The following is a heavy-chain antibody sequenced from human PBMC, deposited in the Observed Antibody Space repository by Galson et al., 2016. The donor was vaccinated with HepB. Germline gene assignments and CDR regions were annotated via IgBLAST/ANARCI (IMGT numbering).Heavy chain of an antibody. Sequence: SLRLSCAASGFTFNNFAMNWVRQAPGKGLEWVSSITGLGGKAFYSDSVKGRFTFSRDNSANTLFLQMTTLRPEDTAVYYGVKINGYNNGWPYKHFDHWGQGTQVIVSS. CDR3: VKINGYNNGWPYKHFDH. J-gene: IGHJ5*02. D-gene: IGHD5-12*01. V-gene: IGHV3-23*01. CDR2: ITGLGGKA. CDR1: GFTFNNFA.